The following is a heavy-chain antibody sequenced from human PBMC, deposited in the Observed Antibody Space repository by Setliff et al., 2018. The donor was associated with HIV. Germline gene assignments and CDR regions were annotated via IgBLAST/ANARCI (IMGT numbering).Heavy chain of an antibody. CDR1: GGSFSGYY. Sequence: SETLSLTCAVYGGSFSGYYWSWIRQHPGKGLEWIGEIKHSGSTYYNPSLKSRVPISGDTSKNQFSLKLSSVTAADTAGYYCARLTIFGVVEHDYWGQGTLVTVSS. J-gene: IGHJ4*02. CDR3: ARLTIFGVVEHDY. CDR2: IKHSGST. V-gene: IGHV4-34*01. D-gene: IGHD3-3*01.